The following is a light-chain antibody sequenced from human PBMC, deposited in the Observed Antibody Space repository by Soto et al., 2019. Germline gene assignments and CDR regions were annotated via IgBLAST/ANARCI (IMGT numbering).Light chain of an antibody. CDR1: QSISSSY. CDR3: QQYGSSSYT. Sequence: EIVLTQSPGTLSLSPGERAILSCRASQSISSSYLAWYQQKPGQAPRLLIYGASNRATGIPDRFSGSGSGTDFTLAINRLEPEDFAVYYCQQYGSSSYTFGQGTKLDIK. V-gene: IGKV3-20*01. J-gene: IGKJ2*01. CDR2: GAS.